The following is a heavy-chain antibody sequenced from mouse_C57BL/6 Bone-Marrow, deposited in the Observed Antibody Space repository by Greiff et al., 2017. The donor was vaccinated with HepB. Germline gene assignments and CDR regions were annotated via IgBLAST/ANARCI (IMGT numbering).Heavy chain of an antibody. CDR3: ARTTVVANWYFDV. D-gene: IGHD1-1*01. CDR1: GYTFTSYW. CDR2: IHPNSGST. J-gene: IGHJ1*03. V-gene: IGHV1-64*01. Sequence: VKLQQPGAELVKPGASVKLSCKASGYTFTSYWMHWVKQRPGQGLEWIGMIHPNSGSTNYNEKFKSKATLTVDKSSSTAYMQLSSLTSEDSAVYYCARTTVVANWYFDVWGTGTTVTVSS.